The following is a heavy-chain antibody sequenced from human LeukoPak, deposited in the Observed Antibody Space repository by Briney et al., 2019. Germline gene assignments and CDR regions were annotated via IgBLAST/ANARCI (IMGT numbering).Heavy chain of an antibody. CDR1: GGSISSSSYY. Sequence: SETLSLTCTVSGGSISSSSYYWGWTRQPPGKGLEWIRSIYYSGSTYYNPSLKSRVTISVDTSKNQFSLKLSSVTAADTAVYYCARARWITMIGEYYFDYWGQGTLVTVSS. CDR2: IYYSGST. J-gene: IGHJ4*02. CDR3: ARARWITMIGEYYFDY. V-gene: IGHV4-39*01. D-gene: IGHD3-22*01.